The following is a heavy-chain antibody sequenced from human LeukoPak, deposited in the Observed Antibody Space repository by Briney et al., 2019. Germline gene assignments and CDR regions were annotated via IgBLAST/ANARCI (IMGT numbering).Heavy chain of an antibody. CDR3: ARVFYSGSQSGYFDY. Sequence: ASVKVSCKASGYTFTSYGISWVRQAPGQGLEWMGWISAYNGNTNYAQKLQGRVTMTTDTSTSTAYMELRSLRSDDTAVYYRARVFYSGSQSGYFDYWGQGTLVTVSS. CDR1: GYTFTSYG. J-gene: IGHJ4*02. V-gene: IGHV1-18*01. CDR2: ISAYNGNT. D-gene: IGHD1-26*01.